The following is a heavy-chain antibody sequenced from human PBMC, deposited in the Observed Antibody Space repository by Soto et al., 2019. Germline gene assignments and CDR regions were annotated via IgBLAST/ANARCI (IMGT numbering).Heavy chain of an antibody. V-gene: IGHV1-24*01. CDR3: ATDTRYCSGGSCYGYFDL. CDR1: GYTLTELS. D-gene: IGHD2-15*01. Sequence: QVQLVQSGAEVKKPGASVKVSCKVSGYTLTELSMHWVRQAPGKGLEWMGGFDPEDGETIYAQKFQGRVTMTEDTSTDTAYMELSSLRSEDTAVYYCATDTRYCSGGSCYGYFDLWGRGTLVTVSS. CDR2: FDPEDGET. J-gene: IGHJ2*01.